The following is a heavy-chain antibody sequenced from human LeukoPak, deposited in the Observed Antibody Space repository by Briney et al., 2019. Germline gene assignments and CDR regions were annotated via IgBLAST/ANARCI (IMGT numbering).Heavy chain of an antibody. CDR3: ARNLRFLEWSIVAYYYGMDV. J-gene: IGHJ6*02. CDR2: ISYDGRNK. V-gene: IGHV3-30*04. D-gene: IGHD3-3*01. CDR1: GFTFSSYA. Sequence: GGSLRLSCAASGFTFSSYAMHWVRQAPGKGLEWVAVISYDGRNKYYTDSVKGRFTISRDNSKTTLYLQMNSLRAEDTAVYYCARNLRFLEWSIVAYYYGMDVWGQGTTVTVSS.